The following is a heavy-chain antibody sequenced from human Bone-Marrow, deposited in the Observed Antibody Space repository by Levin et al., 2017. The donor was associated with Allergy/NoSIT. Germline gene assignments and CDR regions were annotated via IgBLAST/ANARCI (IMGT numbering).Heavy chain of an antibody. CDR1: GDSVSSNSAA. CDR2: TYYRSKWYN. Sequence: SQTLSLTCAVSGDSVSSNSAAWNWVRQSPSRGLEWLTRTYYRSKWYNDYAISVKSRVKINVDTARNQFSLQLNTVTPDDTAVYYCTRSRMSFWDAFDMWGQGTMVTVSS. CDR3: TRSRMSFWDAFDM. D-gene: IGHD1-26*01. V-gene: IGHV6-1*01. J-gene: IGHJ3*02.